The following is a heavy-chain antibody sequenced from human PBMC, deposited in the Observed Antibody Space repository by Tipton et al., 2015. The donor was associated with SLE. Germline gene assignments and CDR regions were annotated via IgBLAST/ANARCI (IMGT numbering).Heavy chain of an antibody. J-gene: IGHJ4*02. V-gene: IGHV1-18*01. D-gene: IGHD3-3*01. CDR1: GYTFTSYG. CDR3: ARVRDDFWSGPFDY. Sequence: QVQLVQSGAEVKKPGASVKVSCKASGYTFTSYGISWVRQAPGHGLEWMGWISPYRGDTYFPQKLQGRVTMTTDTSTSTAYLELRGLRSDDTAVYYCARVRDDFWSGPFDYWGQGTLVTVSS. CDR2: ISPYRGDT.